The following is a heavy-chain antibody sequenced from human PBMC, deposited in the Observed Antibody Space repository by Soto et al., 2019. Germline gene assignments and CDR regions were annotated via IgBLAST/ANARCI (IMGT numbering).Heavy chain of an antibody. V-gene: IGHV3-21*01. D-gene: IGHD3-3*01. CDR2: ISSSSSYI. CDR1: GFTFSSYS. J-gene: IGHJ5*02. Sequence: PGGSLRLSCAASGFTFSSYSMNWVRQAPGKGLEWVSSISSSSSYIYYADSVKGRFTISRDNAKNSLYLQMNSLRAEDTAVYYCARGGGPTYYDFWSGYSTDLYNWFDPWGQGTRVTVSS. CDR3: ARGGGPTYYDFWSGYSTDLYNWFDP.